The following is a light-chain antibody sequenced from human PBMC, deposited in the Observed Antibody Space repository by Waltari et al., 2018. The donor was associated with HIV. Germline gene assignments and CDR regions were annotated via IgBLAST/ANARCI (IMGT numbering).Light chain of an antibody. CDR3: GTWDSSLSAVWV. Sequence: QSVLTQPPSVSAAPGQKATIFCSGSSSNIGNNYVPWYQQLPGTAPKLLIYENNKRPSGIPDRDSGAKAGTSATLGITGLQTGDEADYYCGTWDSSLSAVWVFGGGTKLTVL. CDR1: SSNIGNNY. CDR2: ENN. J-gene: IGLJ3*02. V-gene: IGLV1-51*01.